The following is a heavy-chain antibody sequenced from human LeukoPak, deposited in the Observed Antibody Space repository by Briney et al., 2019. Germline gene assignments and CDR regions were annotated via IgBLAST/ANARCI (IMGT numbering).Heavy chain of an antibody. CDR2: INHSGST. CDR1: GGSFSGYY. D-gene: IGHD3-3*01. CDR3: ARRTRFLGWLLAGSWFDP. V-gene: IGHV4-34*01. J-gene: IGHJ5*02. Sequence: TSETLSLTCAVYGGSFSGYYWSWIRQPPGKGLEWIGEINHSGSTNYNPSLKSRVTISVDTSKNQFSLKLSSVTAADTAVYYCARRTRFLGWLLAGSWFDPWGQGTLVTVSS.